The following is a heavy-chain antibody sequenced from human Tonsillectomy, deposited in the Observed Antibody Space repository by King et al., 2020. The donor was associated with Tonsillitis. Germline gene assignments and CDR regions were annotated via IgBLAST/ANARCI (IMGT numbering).Heavy chain of an antibody. CDR1: GFPFRSYG. V-gene: IGHV3-33*05. J-gene: IGHJ4*02. D-gene: IGHD6-19*01. CDR3: ARERLYDRGWGIDN. CDR2: ISFDGRT. Sequence: VQLVESGGGVVQPGGSLRLSCAASGFPFRSYGMHWVRQAPGKGLEWVAVISFDGRTKYADAVKGRFTISRDNSMNTLYLQLNSLRVEDTAVDYCARERLYDRGWGIDNWGQGTLVTVSS.